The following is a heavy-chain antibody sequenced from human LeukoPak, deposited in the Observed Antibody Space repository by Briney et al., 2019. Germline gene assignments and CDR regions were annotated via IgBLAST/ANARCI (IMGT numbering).Heavy chain of an antibody. V-gene: IGHV3-30-3*01. J-gene: IGHJ2*01. CDR2: ISYDGSNK. CDR3: AKDNAVTTYWSFDL. Sequence: GGSLRLSCAASGFTFSSYAMHWVRQAPGKGLEWVAVISYDGSNKYYADSVKGRFTISRDNAKNSLYLQMNSLRAEDTAVYYCAKDNAVTTYWSFDLWGRGALVTVSS. CDR1: GFTFSSYA. D-gene: IGHD3-22*01.